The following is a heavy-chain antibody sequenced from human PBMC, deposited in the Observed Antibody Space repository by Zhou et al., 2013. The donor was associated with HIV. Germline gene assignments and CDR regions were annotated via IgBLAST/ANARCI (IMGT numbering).Heavy chain of an antibody. CDR2: IXTSGST. V-gene: IGHV4-61*09. Sequence: QVQLQESGPGLVKPSQTLSLTCTVSGGSISSGGYYWSWIRQPAGKGLEWIGHIXTSGSTNDNPSLKSRVTISVDTSKNQFSLKLSSVTAADTAVYYCARSVEAAGHYWFDPWGQGTPGHRLL. CDR3: ARSVEAAGHYWFDP. J-gene: IGHJ5*02. CDR1: GGSISSGGYY. D-gene: IGHD6-13*01.